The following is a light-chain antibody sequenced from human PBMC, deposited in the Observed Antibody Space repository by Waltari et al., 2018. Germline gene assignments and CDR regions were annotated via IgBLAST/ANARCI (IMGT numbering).Light chain of an antibody. V-gene: IGLV2-23*02. J-gene: IGLJ2*01. Sequence: QSALTPPASVSGSPGQSITISCTGTSSDVGNYTRVSWYQQHPGKAPKLMIYAFSKRPSGVSVRFSGSKSGDMASLTISGLQAEDEAEYFCSSYAGSSKGVFGGGTKVTVL. CDR1: SSDVGNYTR. CDR3: SSYAGSSKGV. CDR2: AFS.